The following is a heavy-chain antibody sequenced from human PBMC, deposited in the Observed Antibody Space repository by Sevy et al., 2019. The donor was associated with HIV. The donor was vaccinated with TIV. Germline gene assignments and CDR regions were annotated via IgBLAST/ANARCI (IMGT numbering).Heavy chain of an antibody. CDR1: GFTFSSYA. Sequence: GGSLRLSCAASGFTFSSYAMSWVRQAPGKGLEWVSAISGRGGSTYYADSVKGRFTISRDNSKNTLYLQMNSLRAEDTAVYYCAKPIRITMIVVGAFDIWGQGTMVTVSS. J-gene: IGHJ3*02. CDR3: AKPIRITMIVVGAFDI. D-gene: IGHD3-22*01. V-gene: IGHV3-23*01. CDR2: ISGRGGST.